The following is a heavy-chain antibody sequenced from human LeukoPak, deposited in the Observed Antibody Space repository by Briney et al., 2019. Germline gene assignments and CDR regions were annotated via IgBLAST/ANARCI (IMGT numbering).Heavy chain of an antibody. CDR2: ISYDGSNK. D-gene: IGHD3-10*01. J-gene: IGHJ4*02. CDR3: AKRGGSGSYFTDDY. Sequence: GGSLRLSCAASGFTFSSYGMHWVRQAPGKGLEWVAVISYDGSNKYYVDSVKGRFTISRDNTKNTLYLQMNSLRAEDTAVYYCAKRGGSGSYFTDDYWGQGTLVTVSS. CDR1: GFTFSSYG. V-gene: IGHV3-30*18.